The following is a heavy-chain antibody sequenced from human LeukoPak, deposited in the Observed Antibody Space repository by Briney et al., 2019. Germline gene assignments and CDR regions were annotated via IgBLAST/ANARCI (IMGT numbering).Heavy chain of an antibody. Sequence: AGSLRLSSAASGITVSGRYMSWVRQAPGKGLEWVSVIYSGGATHYADSVQGRFTISRDNSKNTLYLQMQSLRAEDTAVYFCATDQVSTVGPFGAWGQGTLVTVSS. V-gene: IGHV3-66*01. CDR2: IYSGGAT. D-gene: IGHD3-16*01. CDR3: ATDQVSTVGPFGA. CDR1: GITVSGRY. J-gene: IGHJ5*02.